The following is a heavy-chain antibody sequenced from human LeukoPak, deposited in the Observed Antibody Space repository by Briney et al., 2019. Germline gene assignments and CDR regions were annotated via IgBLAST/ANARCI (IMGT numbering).Heavy chain of an antibody. J-gene: IGHJ4*02. Sequence: GASVKVSCKASGYTFTGYYMHWVRQAPGQGLEWMGWINPNSGGTNYAQKFQGRVTMTRDTSISTAYMELSRLRSDDTAVYYCASKALYYYDSSGYYWWGQGTLVTVSS. CDR2: INPNSGGT. CDR3: ASKALYYYDSSGYYW. D-gene: IGHD3-22*01. V-gene: IGHV1-2*02. CDR1: GYTFTGYY.